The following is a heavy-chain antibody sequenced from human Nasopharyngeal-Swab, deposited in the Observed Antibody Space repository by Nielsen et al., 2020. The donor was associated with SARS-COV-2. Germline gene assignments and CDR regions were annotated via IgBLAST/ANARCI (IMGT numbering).Heavy chain of an antibody. CDR2: INAGNGNT. CDR1: GYTFTSYA. D-gene: IGHD6-19*01. CDR3: ARGDGDSSGWYTNGDYFDY. J-gene: IGHJ4*02. V-gene: IGHV1-3*01. Sequence: ASVKVSCKASGYTFTSYAMHWVRQAPGQRLEWMGWINAGNGNTKYSQKFQGRVTITRDTSASTAYMELSSLRSEDTAVYYCARGDGDSSGWYTNGDYFDYWGQGTLVTFSS.